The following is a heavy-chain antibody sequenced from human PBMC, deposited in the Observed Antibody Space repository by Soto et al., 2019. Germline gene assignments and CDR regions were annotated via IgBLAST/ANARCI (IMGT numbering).Heavy chain of an antibody. V-gene: IGHV4-34*01. J-gene: IGHJ4*02. CDR2: INHSGST. D-gene: IGHD3-9*01. CDR3: ARGLGYFDWFYY. Sequence: SETLSLTCAVYGGSFSGYYWSWIRQPPGKGLEWIGEINHSGSTNYNPSLKSRVTISVDTSKNQFSLKLSSVTAADTAVYYCARGLGYFDWFYYWGQGTLVTVSS. CDR1: GGSFSGYY.